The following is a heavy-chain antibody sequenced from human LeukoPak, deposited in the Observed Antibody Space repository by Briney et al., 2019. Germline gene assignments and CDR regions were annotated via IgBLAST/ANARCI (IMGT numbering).Heavy chain of an antibody. V-gene: IGHV4-4*07. CDR1: GGSTNTFY. J-gene: IGHJ4*01. Sequence: SETLSLTCTVSGGSTNTFYWSWIRQPAGKGLQWIGHSHPNGSTTYNPSLKRRTTMSVDASNNHFTLKLTSLTTADTALYYCARDSSTVFGDQSFYFHYWGHGTQVIVPS. CDR2: SHPNGST. D-gene: IGHD3-3*01. CDR3: ARDSSTVFGDQSFYFHY.